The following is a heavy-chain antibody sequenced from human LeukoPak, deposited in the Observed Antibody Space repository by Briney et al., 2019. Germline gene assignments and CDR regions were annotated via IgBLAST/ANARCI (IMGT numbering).Heavy chain of an antibody. CDR2: ISHSGST. J-gene: IGHJ6*03. CDR1: GYSISSGYY. Sequence: SETLSLTCSVSGYSISSGYYWGWIRQPPGKGLEWIGSISHSGSTYYNPSLKSRVTISVDTSKNQFSLKLSSVTAADTAVYYCARGRSSMVRGYYYYYMDVWGKGTTVTISS. CDR3: ARGRSSMVRGYYYYYMDV. V-gene: IGHV4-38-2*02. D-gene: IGHD3-10*01.